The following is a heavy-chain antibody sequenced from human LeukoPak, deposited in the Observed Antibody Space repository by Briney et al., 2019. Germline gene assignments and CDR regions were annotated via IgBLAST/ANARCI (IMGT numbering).Heavy chain of an antibody. Sequence: KPSETLSLTCTVSGGSISSSSYYWGWIRQPPGKGLEWIGSIYYSGSTYYNPSLRRRVTIYVDTSKTQFSLKLSSVTAADTAVYYCARLEVSLNWGDAFDIWGQGTMVTVSS. J-gene: IGHJ3*02. D-gene: IGHD7-27*01. CDR2: IYYSGST. CDR3: ARLEVSLNWGDAFDI. V-gene: IGHV4-39*01. CDR1: GGSISSSSYY.